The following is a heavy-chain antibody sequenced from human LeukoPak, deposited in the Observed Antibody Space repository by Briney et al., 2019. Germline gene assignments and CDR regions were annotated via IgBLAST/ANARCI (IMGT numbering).Heavy chain of an antibody. D-gene: IGHD1-26*01. CDR1: GLTFSNYW. J-gene: IGHJ4*02. Sequence: GRSLRLSCADSGLTFSNYWMSWVRQAPGKGLEWVANMNQDGSEKYYVDSVKGRFTISRDNAKNSLYLQMNSPRAEDTAVYYCARESHATFDYWGQGTLVIVSS. CDR2: MNQDGSEK. CDR3: ARESHATFDY. V-gene: IGHV3-7*01.